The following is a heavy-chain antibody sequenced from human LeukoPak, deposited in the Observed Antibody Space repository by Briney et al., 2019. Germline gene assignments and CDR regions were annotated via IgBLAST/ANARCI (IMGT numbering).Heavy chain of an antibody. V-gene: IGHV4-4*02. J-gene: IGHJ4*02. CDR2: IYHSGST. CDR1: GGSISSSNW. CDR3: ARARMAAAILQEVYYFDY. D-gene: IGHD5-18*01. Sequence: PSETLSLTCAVSGGSISSSNWWSWVRQPPGKGLEWIGEIYHSGSTNYNPSLKSRVTISVDKSKNQFSLKLSSVTAADTAVYYCARARMAAAILQEVYYFDYWGQGTLVTVSS.